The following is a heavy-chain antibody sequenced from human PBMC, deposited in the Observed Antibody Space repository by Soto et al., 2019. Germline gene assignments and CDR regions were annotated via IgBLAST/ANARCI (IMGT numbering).Heavy chain of an antibody. D-gene: IGHD1-1*01. V-gene: IGHV3-21*01. CDR2: ITISGNYI. CDR1: GFAFQTYT. J-gene: IGHJ5*02. CDR3: STVGVLINNFRWFDL. Sequence: EGQLVESGGGLVKPGGSLRLSCAASGFAFQTYTMEWLRQPPGKGLEWVSSITISGNYIYYADSVKGRLTITRDNGRNSVYLQVNSFRAEAMALYYCSTVGVLINNFRWFDLWGQGTLVTVSS.